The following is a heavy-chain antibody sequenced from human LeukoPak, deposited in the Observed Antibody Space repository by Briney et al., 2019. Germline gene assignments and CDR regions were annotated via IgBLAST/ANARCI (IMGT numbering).Heavy chain of an antibody. CDR1: GFTLSKYA. J-gene: IGHJ4*02. D-gene: IGHD3-10*01. CDR2: ITTRVTIT. V-gene: IGHV3-23*01. CDR3: AKFISVSGAYYAFDY. Sequence: PGGSLRLSCAASGFTLSKYAMTWVRQAPGNGLEWVSAITTRVTITYYADSAKGRFTISRDDSKNTLSLQMDSLSAEDTALYYCAKFISVSGAYYAFDYWGQGTLVTVSS.